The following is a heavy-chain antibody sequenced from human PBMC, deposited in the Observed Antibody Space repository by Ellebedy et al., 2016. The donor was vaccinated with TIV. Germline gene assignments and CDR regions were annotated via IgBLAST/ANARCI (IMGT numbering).Heavy chain of an antibody. CDR3: ASSEVAATPGYFQH. CDR2: ISSSSSYI. J-gene: IGHJ1*01. V-gene: IGHV3-21*01. CDR1: GFTFSSYS. Sequence: GGSLRLSXAASGFTFSSYSMNWVRQAPGKGLEWVSSISSSSSYIYYADSVKGRFTISRDNAKNSLYLQMNSLRAEDTAVYYCASSEVAATPGYFQHWGQGTLVTVSS. D-gene: IGHD2-15*01.